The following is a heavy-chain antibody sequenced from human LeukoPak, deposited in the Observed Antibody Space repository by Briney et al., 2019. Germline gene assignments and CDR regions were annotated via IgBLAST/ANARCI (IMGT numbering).Heavy chain of an antibody. J-gene: IGHJ4*02. V-gene: IGHV3-21*01. CDR3: ARGPDIVATIALGY. D-gene: IGHD5-12*01. CDR1: GFTFSSYS. CDR2: ISSSSSYI. Sequence: PGGSLRLSCAASGFTFSSYSMNWVRQAPGKGLEWVSSISSSSSYIYYADSVKGRFTISRDNAKNSLYLQMNSLRAEDTAVYYCARGPDIVATIALGYWGQGTLVTVSS.